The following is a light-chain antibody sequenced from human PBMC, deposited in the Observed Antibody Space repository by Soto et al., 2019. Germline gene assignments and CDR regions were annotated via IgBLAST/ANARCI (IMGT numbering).Light chain of an antibody. J-gene: IGKJ2*01. CDR2: AAS. CDR1: QNIRTS. V-gene: IGKV1-39*01. Sequence: DIQMTQSPSSLSASVGDRVTITCRASQNIRTSLNWYQQRPGKAPQLLIYAASSLQSGVSSRFRGSGSGTNFTLTVISLQPEDFAIYYCQQSSFTGYTFGQGTKLDMK. CDR3: QQSSFTGYT.